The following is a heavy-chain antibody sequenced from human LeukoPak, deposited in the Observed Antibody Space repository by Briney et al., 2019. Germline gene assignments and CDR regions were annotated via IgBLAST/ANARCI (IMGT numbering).Heavy chain of an antibody. V-gene: IGHV4-34*01. CDR3: AREGSGWPQDDY. D-gene: IGHD6-19*01. J-gene: IGHJ4*02. CDR2: INHSGST. Sequence: SETLSLTCAVYGGSSSGYYWSWIRQPPGKGLEWIGEINHSGSTNYNPSLKSRVTISVDTSKNQFSLKLSSVTAADTAVYYCAREGSGWPQDDYWGQGPLVTVSS. CDR1: GGSSSGYY.